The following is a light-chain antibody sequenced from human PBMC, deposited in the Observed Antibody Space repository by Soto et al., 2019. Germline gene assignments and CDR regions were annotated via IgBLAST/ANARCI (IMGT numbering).Light chain of an antibody. Sequence: EIVLTQSPATLSLSPGDRATLSCRASQSVNSFLTWYQQKPRQAPRLLIYDASTRATGIPARFSGSGSGTDFTRTISSLEPEDFAVYYCQQRNGWPLTFGGGTRVEMK. CDR2: DAS. CDR1: QSVNSF. V-gene: IGKV3-11*01. CDR3: QQRNGWPLT. J-gene: IGKJ4*01.